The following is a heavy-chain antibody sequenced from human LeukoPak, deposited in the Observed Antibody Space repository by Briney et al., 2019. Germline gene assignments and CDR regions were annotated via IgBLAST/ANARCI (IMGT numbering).Heavy chain of an antibody. V-gene: IGHV4-34*09. CDR2: INHSGST. CDR1: GVSFSGYY. CDR3: ANYGSGSYRFDP. Sequence: SETLSLTCAVYGVSFSGYYWSWIRQPPGKGLEWIGEINHSGSTNYNPSLKSRLIISLDTSKNQFSLKLNSVTAADTAVYYCANYGSGSYRFDPWGQGTLVTVSS. J-gene: IGHJ5*02. D-gene: IGHD3-10*01.